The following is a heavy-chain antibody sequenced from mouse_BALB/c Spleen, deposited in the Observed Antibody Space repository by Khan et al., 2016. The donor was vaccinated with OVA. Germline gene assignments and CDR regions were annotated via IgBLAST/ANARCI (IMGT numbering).Heavy chain of an antibody. Sequence: EVELVESGGGLVQPGGSRKLSCAASGFTFSDYGMAWIRQGPGKGPEWITFISSLAYNFYYEDTVPGRFTISTENANNTLYLEMNSLRSEDTAMYYCARGGTGGFADWGQGTLVTVSA. V-gene: IGHV5-15*02. J-gene: IGHJ3*01. CDR1: GFTFSDYG. CDR3: ARGGTGGFAD. CDR2: ISSLAYNF. D-gene: IGHD3-1*01.